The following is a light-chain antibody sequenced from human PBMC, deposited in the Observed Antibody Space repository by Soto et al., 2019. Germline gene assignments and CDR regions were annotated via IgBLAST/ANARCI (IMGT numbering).Light chain of an antibody. CDR3: QQYGRSPVA. CDR1: QSVSSNY. V-gene: IGKV3-20*01. Sequence: ILCTQSPGTLSLSPGERSRPSWLASQSVSSNYLAWYPQKPGQDPRILIYGEYSRATGITDRFSGSGSGKDLNITISRLENEDFEVYYCQQYGRSPVAFGQGTKVDIK. J-gene: IGKJ1*01. CDR2: GEY.